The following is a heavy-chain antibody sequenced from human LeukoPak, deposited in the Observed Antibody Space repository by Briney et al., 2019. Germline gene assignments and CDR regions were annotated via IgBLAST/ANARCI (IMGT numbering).Heavy chain of an antibody. V-gene: IGHV3-53*01. CDR3: ARSYRGVTDY. J-gene: IGHJ4*02. CDR2: IYSGGST. CDR1: GFTVSSNY. D-gene: IGHD2-21*02. Sequence: GGSLRLSCAASGFTVSSNYMSWVRQAPGKGLEWVSVIYSGGSTYYADSVKGRFTISRDNSKNTLYLQMNSLRAEDTAVYYRARSYRGVTDYWGQGTLVTVSS.